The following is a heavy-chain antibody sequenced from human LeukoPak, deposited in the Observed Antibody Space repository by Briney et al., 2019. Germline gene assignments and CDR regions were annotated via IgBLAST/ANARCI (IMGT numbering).Heavy chain of an antibody. CDR1: GFTFSDYY. D-gene: IGHD6-13*01. Sequence: PGGSLRLSCAAAGFTFSDYYMSWIRQAQGKGLEWESYISSSGSTIYYADSVKGRFTISRDNAKNTLYLQMNSLRAEDTAVYYCARTYSSSRYYYMDVWGKGTTVTVSS. V-gene: IGHV3-11*01. CDR3: ARTYSSSRYYYMDV. CDR2: ISSSGSTI. J-gene: IGHJ6*03.